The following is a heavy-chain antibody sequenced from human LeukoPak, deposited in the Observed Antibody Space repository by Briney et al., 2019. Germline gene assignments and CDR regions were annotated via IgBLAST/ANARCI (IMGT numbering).Heavy chain of an antibody. D-gene: IGHD1-14*01. CDR3: ARGAGAKSFDY. J-gene: IGHJ4*02. CDR1: GFTFTTYA. CDR2: ITGSGDRT. Sequence: GGSLRLSCTASGFTFTTYAMSWVRRAPGKGLEWVSSITGSGDRTYFADSVKGRFTISRDNSKNTLYLQTNSLRTEGTAVYYCARGAGAKSFDYWGQGTLVTVSS. V-gene: IGHV3-23*01.